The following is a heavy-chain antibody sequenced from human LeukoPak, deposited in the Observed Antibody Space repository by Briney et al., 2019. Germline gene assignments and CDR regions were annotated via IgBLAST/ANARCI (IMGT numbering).Heavy chain of an antibody. CDR1: GFTFSNYA. CDR3: ANSLSRVPFDY. J-gene: IGHJ4*02. D-gene: IGHD1-1*01. Sequence: PGGSLRLSCAASGFTFSNYAMSWVRQAPGKGLEWVSAISGSGGSTYYADSVKGRFTISGDNSKNTLYLQMNSLRAEDTAVYYCANSLSRVPFDYWGQGTLVTVSS. V-gene: IGHV3-23*01. CDR2: ISGSGGST.